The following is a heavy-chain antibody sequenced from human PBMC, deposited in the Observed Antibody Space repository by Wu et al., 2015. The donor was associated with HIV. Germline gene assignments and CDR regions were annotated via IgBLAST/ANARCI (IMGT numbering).Heavy chain of an antibody. Sequence: QVQLQESGPGLVKPSETLSLTCTVSGGSISSYYWSWIRQPPGKGLEWIGYIYYSGSTNYNPSLKSRVTISVDTSKNQFSLKLSSVTAADTAVYYCARAATVTTGFDYWSQGTLVTVSS. V-gene: IGHV4-59*08. J-gene: IGHJ4*02. CDR3: ARAATVTTGFDY. D-gene: IGHD4-17*01. CDR1: GGSISSYY. CDR2: IYYSGST.